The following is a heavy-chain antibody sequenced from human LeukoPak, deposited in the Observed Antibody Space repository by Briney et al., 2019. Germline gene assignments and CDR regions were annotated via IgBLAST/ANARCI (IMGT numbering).Heavy chain of an antibody. CDR3: AKDQGTAIFGVIIPDWYFDL. D-gene: IGHD3-3*01. V-gene: IGHV3-23*01. Sequence: PGGSLRLSCAASGFTVSRNYMSWVRQAPGKGLEWVSSISGGSNNINYAGSVKGRFTTSRDNSQNTLYLQMNSLRAEDTAVYYCAKDQGTAIFGVIIPDWYFDLWAVAPWSLSPQ. CDR2: ISGGSNNI. J-gene: IGHJ2*01. CDR1: GFTVSRNY.